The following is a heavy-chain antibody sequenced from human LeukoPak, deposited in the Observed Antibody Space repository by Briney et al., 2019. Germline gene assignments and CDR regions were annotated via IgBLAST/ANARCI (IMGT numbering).Heavy chain of an antibody. CDR2: IYYSGST. CDR1: SGSISSYY. J-gene: IGHJ3*02. CDR3: ARVDSWYIAFDI. V-gene: IGHV4-59*01. Sequence: SETLSLTCTVSSGSISSYYWSWIRQPPGKGLEWIGYIYYSGSTNYNPSLKSRVTISVDTSKNQFSLKLSSVTAADTAVYYCARVDSWYIAFDIWGQGTMVTVSS. D-gene: IGHD6-13*01.